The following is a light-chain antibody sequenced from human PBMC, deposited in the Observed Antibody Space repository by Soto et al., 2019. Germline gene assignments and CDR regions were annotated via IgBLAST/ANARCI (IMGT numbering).Light chain of an antibody. CDR1: QSVSSY. Sequence: EIVLTQSPATLSLSPGERATLSCRASQSVSSYLAWYQQKPGQAPRLLIYDASNRATGIPARFSGSGSGTDFTLTISSLEPEDFATYYCQQYNSYQTFGQGTKVEIK. V-gene: IGKV3-11*01. CDR2: DAS. CDR3: QQYNSYQT. J-gene: IGKJ1*01.